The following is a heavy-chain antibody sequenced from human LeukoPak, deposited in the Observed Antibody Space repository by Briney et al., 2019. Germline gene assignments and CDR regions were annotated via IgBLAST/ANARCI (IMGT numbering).Heavy chain of an antibody. D-gene: IGHD6-13*01. CDR3: ARWFFKQQGLDY. CDR1: GFTVSSNS. J-gene: IGHJ4*02. Sequence: GRSLRLSCAASGFTVSSNSMTWVRQAPGRGLEWVSVIYSGGSTSCADSVKGSVTISSDNCKNTMYLQISSLRAEDTAVYYCARWFFKQQGLDYWGQGTLVTVSS. CDR2: IYSGGST. V-gene: IGHV3-66*01.